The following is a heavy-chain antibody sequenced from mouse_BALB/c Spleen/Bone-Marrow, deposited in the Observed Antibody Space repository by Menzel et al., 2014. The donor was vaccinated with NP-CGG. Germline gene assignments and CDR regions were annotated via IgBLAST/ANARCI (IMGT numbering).Heavy chain of an antibody. D-gene: IGHD2-1*01. CDR1: GFTFSSFC. J-gene: IGHJ4*01. CDR2: ISSGSSTI. V-gene: IGHV5-17*02. CDR3: ARGRPIYYGNLYAMDY. Sequence: EVKLMESGGGLVQPGGSRKLSCAASGFTFSSFCMHWVRQAPEKGLEWVAYISSGSSTIYYADTVKGRFTISRDNPKNTLFLQMTSLRSEDTAMYYCARGRPIYYGNLYAMDYWGQGTSVTVSS.